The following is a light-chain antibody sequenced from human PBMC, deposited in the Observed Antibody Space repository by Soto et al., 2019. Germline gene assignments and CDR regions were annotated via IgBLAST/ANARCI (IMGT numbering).Light chain of an antibody. CDR1: QSISNY. V-gene: IGKV1-8*01. J-gene: IGKJ4*02. CDR3: QQYYSYPRT. Sequence: RVTMXNRSSQSISNYLNWYQQKPGKAPKLLIYAASTLQIGVPPRSSGSGAGTDFTLTISCLQSEDFATYYCQQYYSYPRTFGGGTKVDI. CDR2: AAS.